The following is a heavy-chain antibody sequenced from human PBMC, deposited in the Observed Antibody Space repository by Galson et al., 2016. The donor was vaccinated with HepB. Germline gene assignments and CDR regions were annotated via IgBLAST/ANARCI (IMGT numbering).Heavy chain of an antibody. CDR2: ISSSSSSI. J-gene: IGHJ4*02. CDR3: ASADFEDGNSCF. Sequence: SLRLSCAASGFTFISYTMNWVRQAPVNVLEWISSISSSSSSIYYADAVKGRFTVSRDNAKNALFLQMNTLRAEDTAVYYGASADFEDGNSCFWAQGSQVTVSA. V-gene: IGHV3-21*01. CDR1: GFTFISYT. D-gene: IGHD6-6*01.